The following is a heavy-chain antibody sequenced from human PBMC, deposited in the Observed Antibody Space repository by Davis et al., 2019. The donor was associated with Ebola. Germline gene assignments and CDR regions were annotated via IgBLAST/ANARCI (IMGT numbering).Heavy chain of an antibody. V-gene: IGHV3-30-3*01. J-gene: IGHJ3*02. Sequence: GESLKISCAASGFTFSSYAMHWVRQAPGKGLEWVAVISYDGSNKYYADSVKGRFTISRDNSKNTLYLQMNSLRAEDTAVYYCAREGIAARTSVNAFDIWGQGTMVTVSS. CDR3: AREGIAARTSVNAFDI. CDR2: ISYDGSNK. CDR1: GFTFSSYA. D-gene: IGHD6-6*01.